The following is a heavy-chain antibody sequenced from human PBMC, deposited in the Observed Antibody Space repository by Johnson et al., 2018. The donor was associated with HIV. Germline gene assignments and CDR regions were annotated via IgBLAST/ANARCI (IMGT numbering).Heavy chain of an antibody. CDR2: IKSERDGGTT. Sequence: VQLVESGGGLVKPGGSLRLSCVASGFTFSNAWLSWVRQAAGEGLEWVGRIKSERDGGTTDYSAPVKDRFTISRDDSTNTLYLQMNSLKIEDTAVYYCATDLFSLILEDDAFDTWGQGTMVTVSS. V-gene: IGHV3-15*01. CDR3: ATDLFSLILEDDAFDT. CDR1: GFTFSNAW. J-gene: IGHJ3*02.